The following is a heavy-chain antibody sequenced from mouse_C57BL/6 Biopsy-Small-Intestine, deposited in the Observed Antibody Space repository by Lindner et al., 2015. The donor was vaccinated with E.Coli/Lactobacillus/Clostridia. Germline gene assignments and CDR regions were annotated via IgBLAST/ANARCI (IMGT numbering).Heavy chain of an antibody. CDR2: IYPGSGNT. CDR1: GYTFTDYY. CDR3: ARGLGREGYFDV. D-gene: IGHD4-1*01. J-gene: IGHJ1*03. Sequence: VQLQESGAELVRPGASVKLSCKASGYTFTDYYINWVKQRPGQGLEWIARIYPGSGNTYYNEKFKGKATLTAEKSSSTAYMQLSSLTSEDSAVYFCARGLGREGYFDVWGTGTTVTVSS. V-gene: IGHV1-76*01.